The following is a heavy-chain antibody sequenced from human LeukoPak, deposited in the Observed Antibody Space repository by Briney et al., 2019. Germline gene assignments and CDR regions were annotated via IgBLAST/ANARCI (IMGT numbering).Heavy chain of an antibody. Sequence: SETLSLTCTVSGGSINSHYWSWIRQPPGKGLEWIGYIDTSDSSHYNPSLKCRVTISADMSKNQFSLNLYSVTAADTAVYYCARLSAAASDPWGQGTLVTVSS. J-gene: IGHJ5*02. CDR3: ARLSAAASDP. D-gene: IGHD6-13*01. CDR1: GGSINSHY. V-gene: IGHV4-4*09. CDR2: IDTSDSS.